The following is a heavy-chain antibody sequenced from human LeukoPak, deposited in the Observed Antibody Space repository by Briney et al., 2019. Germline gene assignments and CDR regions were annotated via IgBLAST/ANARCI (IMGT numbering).Heavy chain of an antibody. CDR1: GYTFTSYG. CDR2: ISAYNGNT. J-gene: IGHJ6*02. Sequence: GASVKVSCKASGYTFTSYGISWVRQAPGQGLEWMGWISAYNGNTNHAQKLQGRVTMTTDTSTSTAYMELRSLRSDDTAVYYCARELTADQPYGDYPIYNYYGMDVWGQGTTVTVSS. D-gene: IGHD4-17*01. V-gene: IGHV1-18*01. CDR3: ARELTADQPYGDYPIYNYYGMDV.